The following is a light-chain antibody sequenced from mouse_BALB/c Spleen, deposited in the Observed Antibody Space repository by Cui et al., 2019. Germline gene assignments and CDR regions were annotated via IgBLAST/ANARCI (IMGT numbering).Light chain of an antibody. CDR1: SSVSY. V-gene: IGKV4-55*01. CDR2: DTS. J-gene: IGKJ1*01. CDR3: QQWSSYPRA. Sequence: QIVLTQSPAIMSASPGEKVTMTCSASSSVSYMYWYQQKPGSSPRLLIYDTSTLASGVPVRFSGNGSGTSYSLTISRMEAEDAATYYCQQWSSYPRAFGGGTKLEIK.